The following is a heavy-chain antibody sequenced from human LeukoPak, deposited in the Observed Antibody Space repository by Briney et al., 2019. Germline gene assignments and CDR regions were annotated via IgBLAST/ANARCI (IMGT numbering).Heavy chain of an antibody. CDR2: IYTSGST. V-gene: IGHV4-61*02. CDR3: ASVNLGELLGSDY. D-gene: IGHD3-16*01. Sequence: TSETLSLTCTVSGGSISSGSYYWSWIRQPAGKGLEWIGRIYTSGSTNYNPSLKSRVTISVDTSKNQFSLKLSSVTAADTAVYYCASVNLGELLGSDYWGQGTLVTVSS. J-gene: IGHJ4*02. CDR1: GGSISSGSYY.